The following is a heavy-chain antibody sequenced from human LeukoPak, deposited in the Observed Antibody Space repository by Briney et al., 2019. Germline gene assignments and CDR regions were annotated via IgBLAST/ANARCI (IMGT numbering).Heavy chain of an antibody. V-gene: IGHV3-7*01. CDR2: IKQDGSQK. J-gene: IGHJ4*02. CDR1: GFTFSSYW. D-gene: IGHD4-17*01. Sequence: GGSLRLSCAASGFTFSSYWMSWVRQAPGKGLEWVANIKQDGSQKYYVGSVKGRFTISRDDARNSLYLQMNSLRVDDTAVYYCAREQYGDHFDNWGQGTLVTVSS. CDR3: AREQYGDHFDN.